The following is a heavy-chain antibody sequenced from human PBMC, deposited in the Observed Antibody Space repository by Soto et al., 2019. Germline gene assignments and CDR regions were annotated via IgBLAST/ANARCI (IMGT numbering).Heavy chain of an antibody. V-gene: IGHV3-64*01. Sequence: EVQLVESGGGLVQPGGSLRLSCAASGFMFNSYAMHWVRQAPGKGLEYVSAISSLGDSTFYANSVKDRFTISRDNSKNALYLQMGSLRAEDMAVYYCARWTAGWYFDLWGRGTLVTVSS. D-gene: IGHD2-21*02. CDR1: GFMFNSYA. CDR2: ISSLGDST. CDR3: ARWTAGWYFDL. J-gene: IGHJ2*01.